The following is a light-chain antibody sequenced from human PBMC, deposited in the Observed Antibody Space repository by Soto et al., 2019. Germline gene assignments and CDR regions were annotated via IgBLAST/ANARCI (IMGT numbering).Light chain of an antibody. J-gene: IGKJ5*01. CDR3: QQYNNWPPIT. CDR2: AAS. V-gene: IGKV1-9*01. Sequence: IQLTQSPSSLSASVGNRVTITCRASQGISNFLAWYHQKPGKAPKLLIYAASTLQSGVPSRFSGSGSGTDFTLTISSLQPEDFAVYYCQQYNNWPPITFGQGTRLEI. CDR1: QGISNF.